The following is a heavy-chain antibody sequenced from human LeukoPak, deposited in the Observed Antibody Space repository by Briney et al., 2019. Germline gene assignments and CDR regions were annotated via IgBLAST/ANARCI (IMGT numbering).Heavy chain of an antibody. D-gene: IGHD2-15*01. CDR2: LDSSGSII. V-gene: IGHV3-11*01. CDR1: GFTFSDYS. Sequence: GGSLRLSCAASGFTFSDYSMSWIRQAPGTGLEWVSYLDSSGSIIYYADPVKGRFTISRDNAKNSLYLQMNSLRAEDTAVYYCARRISLEYWGQGTLVTVSS. J-gene: IGHJ4*02. CDR3: ARRISLEY.